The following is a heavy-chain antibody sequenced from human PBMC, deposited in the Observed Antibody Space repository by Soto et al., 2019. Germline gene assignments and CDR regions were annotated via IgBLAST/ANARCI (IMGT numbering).Heavy chain of an antibody. J-gene: IGHJ4*02. CDR2: ISSDSRNI. CDR3: ARDGVITFGGVIVLDY. Sequence: AGSLRLSCVASGFSLSDYAVNWVRQAPGKGLEWVSFISSDSRNIYYADSVEGRFTISRDNARNSLYLQMNSLRAEDTAVYYCARDGVITFGGVIVLDYWGQGTLVTVSS. V-gene: IGHV3-21*01. D-gene: IGHD3-16*02. CDR1: GFSLSDYA.